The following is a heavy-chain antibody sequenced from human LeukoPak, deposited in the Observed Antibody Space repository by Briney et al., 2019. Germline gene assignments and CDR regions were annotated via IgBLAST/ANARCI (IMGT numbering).Heavy chain of an antibody. CDR1: GYSSTSYW. Sequence: GESLQIFCRGAGYSSTSYWSSWGRRMPREGVVWMVRIVPSDSYTNYSPSFQGRVTISADKSISTAYLQWSSLKASDTAMYYSARHEAYYYYYGMDVWGQGTTVTVSS. CDR3: ARHEAYYYYYGMDV. J-gene: IGHJ6*02. CDR2: IVPSDSYT. V-gene: IGHV5-10-1*01.